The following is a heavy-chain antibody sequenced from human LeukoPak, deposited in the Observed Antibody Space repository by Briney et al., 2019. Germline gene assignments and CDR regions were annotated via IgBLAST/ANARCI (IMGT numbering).Heavy chain of an antibody. CDR1: GYSISSGYY. J-gene: IGHJ5*02. CDR3: ASLYGDYDWFDP. D-gene: IGHD4-17*01. Sequence: SETLSLTCAVSGYSISSGYYWGWIRQPPGKGLEWIGSIYHSGSTYYNPSLKSRVTISVDTSKNQFSLKLSSVTAADTAVYYCASLYGDYDWFDPWGQGTPVTVSS. CDR2: IYHSGST. V-gene: IGHV4-38-2*01.